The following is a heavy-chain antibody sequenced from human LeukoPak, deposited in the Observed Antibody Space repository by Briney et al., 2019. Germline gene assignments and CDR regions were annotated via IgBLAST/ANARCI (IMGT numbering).Heavy chain of an antibody. D-gene: IGHD6-19*01. CDR1: GFTFSSYA. Sequence: GGSLRLSCAASGFTFSSYAMSWVRQAPGKGLEWVSTISGSGGSTSTYYADSVKGRFTLSRDNSKNTLYLQMNSLRAEDTAVYYCAKRSSGWYWRFEYWGQGTLVTVPS. CDR3: AKRSSGWYWRFEY. J-gene: IGHJ4*02. CDR2: ISGSGGSTST. V-gene: IGHV3-23*01.